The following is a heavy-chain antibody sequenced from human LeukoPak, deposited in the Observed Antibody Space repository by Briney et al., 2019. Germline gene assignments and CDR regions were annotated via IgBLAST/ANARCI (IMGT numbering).Heavy chain of an antibody. CDR3: AREYCSSTSCRFSDWFDP. D-gene: IGHD2-2*01. CDR2: IYYSGST. J-gene: IGHJ5*02. V-gene: IGHV4-59*11. Sequence: PSETLSLTYTVSGGSISSHYWSWIRQPPGKGLEWIGYIYYSGSTNYNPSLKSRVTISVDTSKNQFSLKLSSVTAADTAVYYCAREYCSSTSCRFSDWFDPWGQGTLVTVSS. CDR1: GGSISSHY.